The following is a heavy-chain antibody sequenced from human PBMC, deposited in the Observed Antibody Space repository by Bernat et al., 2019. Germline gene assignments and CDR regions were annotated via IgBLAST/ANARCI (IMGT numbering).Heavy chain of an antibody. D-gene: IGHD3-10*01. V-gene: IGHV4-34*01. J-gene: IGHJ4*02. CDR2: INHSGST. CDR1: GGSFSGYY. Sequence: QVQLQQWGAGLLKPSETLSLTCAVYGGSFSGYYWSWIRQPPGKGLEWIGEINHSGSTNYNPSLKSRVTISVDTSKNQFSLKLSSVTAADTAVYYCARLAGRITMVQGGRDYWGQGTLVTVSS. CDR3: ARLAGRITMVQGGRDY.